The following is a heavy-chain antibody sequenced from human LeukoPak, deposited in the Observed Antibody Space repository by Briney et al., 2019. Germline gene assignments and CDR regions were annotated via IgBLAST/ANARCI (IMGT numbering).Heavy chain of an antibody. Sequence: SETLSLTCAVYGGSFSQYYWSWMRQPPGKGLEWIGGINYSGDTNYNPSLKSRLTLSVDTSKNQFSLRLSSVTAADTATYYCARHAPVEPPIRAFDFWGHGNLVVV. CDR2: INYSGDT. J-gene: IGHJ4*01. CDR1: GGSFSQYY. CDR3: ARHAPVEPPIRAFDF. V-gene: IGHV4-34*01. D-gene: IGHD1-14*01.